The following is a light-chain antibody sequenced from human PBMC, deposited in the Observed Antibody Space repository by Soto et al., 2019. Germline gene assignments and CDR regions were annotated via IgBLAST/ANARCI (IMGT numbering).Light chain of an antibody. Sequence: EIVLTQSPGTLSLSPGERAALSCRASRSLSSTSLAWYQQRPGQAPRLLIYDASSRATGIPDMFSGSGSGTDVTLTINRLEPDDFAVYYCQRYGSSPRTFGQGTKVEI. CDR3: QRYGSSPRT. CDR2: DAS. CDR1: RSLSSTS. V-gene: IGKV3-20*01. J-gene: IGKJ1*01.